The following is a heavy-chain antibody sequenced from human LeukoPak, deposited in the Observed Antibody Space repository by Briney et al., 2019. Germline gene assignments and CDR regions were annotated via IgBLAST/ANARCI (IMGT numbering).Heavy chain of an antibody. D-gene: IGHD1-26*01. Sequence: GGSLRLSCAGSAFMFSDYWMAWVRQAPGKGLECVANIKGDGSNKYYVDSVEGRFTISRDNAKNSLYLQMNSLRVEDTAVYYCARDKIVGATTLDYWGQGTLVTVSS. V-gene: IGHV3-7*01. CDR1: AFMFSDYW. CDR3: ARDKIVGATTLDY. J-gene: IGHJ4*02. CDR2: IKGDGSNK.